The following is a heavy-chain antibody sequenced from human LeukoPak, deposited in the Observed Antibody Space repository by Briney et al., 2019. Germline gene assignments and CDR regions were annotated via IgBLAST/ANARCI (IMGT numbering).Heavy chain of an antibody. J-gene: IGHJ5*02. V-gene: IGHV4-30-2*01. CDR2: IYHSGST. CDR3: ARNRLQLLGYCSSTSCHAPNWFDP. D-gene: IGHD2-2*01. Sequence: SQTLSLTCTVSGGSISSGGYYWSWIRQPPGKGLEWIGYIYHSGSTYYNPSLKSRVTISVDRSKNQFSLKLSSVTAADTAVYYCARNRLQLLGYCSSTSCHAPNWFDPWGQGTLVTVSS. CDR1: GGSISSGGYY.